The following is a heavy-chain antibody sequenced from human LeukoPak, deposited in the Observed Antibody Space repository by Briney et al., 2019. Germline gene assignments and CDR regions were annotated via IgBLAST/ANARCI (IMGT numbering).Heavy chain of an antibody. CDR3: ARVYYGSGSYFSDY. D-gene: IGHD3-10*01. CDR1: GYSFTNAD. J-gene: IGHJ4*02. Sequence: GASVKVSCKASGYSFTNADLNWVRQATGQGLEWMGWMNPNSGNTAYAQKFQGRVTLTRDTSTSTAYMELSSLRSEDTALYYCARVYYGSGSYFSDYWGQGTLVTVSS. V-gene: IGHV1-8*01. CDR2: MNPNSGNT.